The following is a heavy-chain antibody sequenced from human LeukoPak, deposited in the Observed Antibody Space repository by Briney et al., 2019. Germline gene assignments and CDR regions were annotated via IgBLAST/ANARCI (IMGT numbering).Heavy chain of an antibody. J-gene: IGHJ5*02. D-gene: IGHD2-15*01. V-gene: IGHV4-34*01. CDR2: INHSGST. CDR1: GGSISNYY. Sequence: PSETLSLTCTVSGGSISNYYWSWIRQPPGKGLEWIGEINHSGSTNYNPSLKSRVTISVDTSKNQFSLKLRSVTAADTAVYYCARGLRINWFDPWGQGTLVTVSS. CDR3: ARGLRINWFDP.